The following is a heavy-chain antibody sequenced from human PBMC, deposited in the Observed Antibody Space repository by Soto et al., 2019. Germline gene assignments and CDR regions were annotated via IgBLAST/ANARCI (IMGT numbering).Heavy chain of an antibody. CDR1: HGSFSGYY. CDR2: IKYSGST. CDR3: ARGDCSSPSCYRRRLNWFDP. Sequence: QVQLQQWGAGLLKPSETLSLTCAVYHGSFSGYYWSWIRQPPGKGLEWIAEIKYSGSTDYNPSLKSRVTISVDTSKSQFSLRLTSVTAADTAVYYCARGDCSSPSCYRRRLNWFDPWGQGTLVTVSS. J-gene: IGHJ5*02. D-gene: IGHD2-2*01. V-gene: IGHV4-34*01.